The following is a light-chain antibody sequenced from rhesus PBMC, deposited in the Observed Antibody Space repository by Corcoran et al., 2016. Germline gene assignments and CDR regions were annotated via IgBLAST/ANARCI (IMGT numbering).Light chain of an antibody. Sequence: DIQMTQSPSSLSASVGDTVTITCRASQSISSWLAWYQQQPGTAPKLLIYKASSLHSGVPSRFSGSGSGTDFTLTISSLHSEDFATYYCQRYSRSPLTFGGGTKVEL. CDR1: QSISSW. CDR3: QRYSRSPLT. CDR2: KAS. J-gene: IGKJ4*01. V-gene: IGKV1-22*01.